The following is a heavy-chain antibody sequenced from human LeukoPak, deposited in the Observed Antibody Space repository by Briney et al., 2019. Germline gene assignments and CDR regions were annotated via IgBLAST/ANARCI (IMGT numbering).Heavy chain of an antibody. V-gene: IGHV1-8*03. CDR1: GYTFTSYD. CDR2: MNPNSGNT. J-gene: IGHJ4*02. D-gene: IGHD1-26*01. Sequence: ASVKVSCKASGYTFTSYDINWVRQATGQGLEWMGWMNPNSGNTGYAQKFQGRVTITRNTSISTAYMELSSLRSEDTAVYYCARIPRTLLYGLYYFDYYGQGTLVTVSS. CDR3: ARIPRTLLYGLYYFDY.